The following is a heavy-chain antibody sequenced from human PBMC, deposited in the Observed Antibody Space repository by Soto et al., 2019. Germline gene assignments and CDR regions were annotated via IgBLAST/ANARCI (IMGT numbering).Heavy chain of an antibody. V-gene: IGHV3-7*01. Sequence: RGSLRLSCAASGFTFSSYWMSWVRQAPGKGLEWVANIKQDGSEKYYVDSVKGRFTISRDNAKNSLYLQMNSLRAEDTAVYFCARYYDFWSGYPDYYYYMDVWGKGTTVTVSS. CDR2: IKQDGSEK. CDR3: ARYYDFWSGYPDYYYYMDV. D-gene: IGHD3-3*01. J-gene: IGHJ6*03. CDR1: GFTFSSYW.